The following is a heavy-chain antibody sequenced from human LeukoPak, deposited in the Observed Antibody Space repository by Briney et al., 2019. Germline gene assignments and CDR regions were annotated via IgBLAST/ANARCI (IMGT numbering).Heavy chain of an antibody. CDR1: GGSISSSSYY. CDR2: IYYSGNT. Sequence: SETLSLTCTVSGGSISSSSYYWGWIRQPPGKGLEWIGSIYYSGNTYYNPSLKSRITISGDTSKNQFSLKLRSVTATDTAVYYCASQYCSGTCYHYYYYYYMDVWGKGTTVTVSS. D-gene: IGHD2-2*01. CDR3: ASQYCSGTCYHYYYYYYMDV. J-gene: IGHJ6*03. V-gene: IGHV4-39*01.